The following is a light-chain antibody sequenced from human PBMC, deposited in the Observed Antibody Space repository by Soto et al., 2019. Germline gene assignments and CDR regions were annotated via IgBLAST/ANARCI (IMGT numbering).Light chain of an antibody. V-gene: IGLV2-14*03. Sequence: QSVLTQPASASGSPGQSITISCTGTSSDVGGYNFVSWYQQHPGKAPKLMIYDVSHRPSGVSNRFSGSKSGNTASLTISGLQAEDEADYYCRSYTTSSSLVLFGGGTKLTVL. CDR2: DVS. J-gene: IGLJ2*01. CDR1: SSDVGGYNF. CDR3: RSYTTSSSLVL.